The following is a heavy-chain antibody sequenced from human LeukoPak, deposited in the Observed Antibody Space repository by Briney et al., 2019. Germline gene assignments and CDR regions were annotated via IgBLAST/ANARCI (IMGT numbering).Heavy chain of an antibody. D-gene: IGHD4-17*01. CDR2: ISGSGGST. Sequence: GGSLRLSCAASGFTFSSYAMSWVRQAPGKGLEWVSAISGSGGSTYYADSVKGRFTISRDTSKNTVYLQMNSLSAEDTAVYYCARMDYGDDYWGQGTLVTVYS. CDR1: GFTFSSYA. V-gene: IGHV3-23*01. J-gene: IGHJ4*02. CDR3: ARMDYGDDY.